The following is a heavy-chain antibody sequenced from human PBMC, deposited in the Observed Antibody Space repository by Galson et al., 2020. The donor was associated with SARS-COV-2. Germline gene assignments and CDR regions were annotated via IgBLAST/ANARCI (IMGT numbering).Heavy chain of an antibody. CDR2: ISYDGSNK. CDR1: GFAFNSYA. D-gene: IGHD6-13*01. CDR3: ARVGYTTSAQRSGAFDV. Sequence: GGSLRLSCAASGFAFNSYAIHWVRQAPGKGLEWVAIISYDGSNKYYTDSVEGRFTLSRDKSENTLYLQMNSLRPEDTGVYYCARVGYTTSAQRSGAFDVWGQGTMVIVSS. V-gene: IGHV3-30-3*01. J-gene: IGHJ3*01.